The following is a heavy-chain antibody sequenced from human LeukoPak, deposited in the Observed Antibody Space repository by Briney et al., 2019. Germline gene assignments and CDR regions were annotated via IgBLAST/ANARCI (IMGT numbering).Heavy chain of an antibody. CDR3: AKDLISMVRGSPMDV. CDR1: GFTFSSYP. CDR2: ISYDGSNK. J-gene: IGHJ6*02. V-gene: IGHV3-30-3*01. D-gene: IGHD3-10*01. Sequence: GGSLRLSCAASGFTFSSYPMHWVRQAPGKGLEWVAVISYDGSNKYCADSVKGRFTISRDNSKNMYLQMNSLRAEDTAVYYCAKDLISMVRGSPMDVWGQGTRVTVSS.